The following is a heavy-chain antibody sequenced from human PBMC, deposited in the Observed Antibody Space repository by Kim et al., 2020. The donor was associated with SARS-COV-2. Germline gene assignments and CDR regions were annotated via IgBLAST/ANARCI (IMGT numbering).Heavy chain of an antibody. V-gene: IGHV3-30*01. D-gene: IGHD3-22*01. J-gene: IGHJ4*02. Sequence: KGRFTISRDNSKNTLYLQMNSLRAEDTAVYYCARGLWGYYDSSGYSEFDYWGQGTLVTVSS. CDR3: ARGLWGYYDSSGYSEFDY.